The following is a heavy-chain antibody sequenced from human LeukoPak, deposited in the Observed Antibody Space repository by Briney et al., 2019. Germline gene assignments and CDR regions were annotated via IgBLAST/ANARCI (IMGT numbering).Heavy chain of an antibody. CDR1: GFTFSSYA. J-gene: IGHJ4*02. Sequence: HSGRSLRLSCAASGFTFSSYAMHWVRQAPGKGLEWVAVISYDGSNKYYADSVKGRFTISRDNSKNTLYLQMNSLRAEDTAVYYCARVTMVRGVIITVLGQLDYWGQGTLVTVSS. V-gene: IGHV3-30*04. CDR2: ISYDGSNK. D-gene: IGHD3-10*01. CDR3: ARVTMVRGVIITVLGQLDY.